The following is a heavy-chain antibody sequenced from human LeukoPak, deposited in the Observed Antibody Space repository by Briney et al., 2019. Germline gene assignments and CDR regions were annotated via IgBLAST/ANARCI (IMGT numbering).Heavy chain of an antibody. D-gene: IGHD1-1*01. J-gene: IGHJ1*01. V-gene: IGHV3-30-3*01. CDR1: GFTFSSYA. Sequence: PGRSLRLSCAASGFTFSSYAMHWVRQAPGKGLEWVAVISYDGSNKYYADSVKGRFTISRDNSKNTLYLQMNSLRAEDTAVYYCARGHSPYNWNDREGYFQHWGQGTLVTVSS. CDR3: ARGHSPYNWNDREGYFQH. CDR2: ISYDGSNK.